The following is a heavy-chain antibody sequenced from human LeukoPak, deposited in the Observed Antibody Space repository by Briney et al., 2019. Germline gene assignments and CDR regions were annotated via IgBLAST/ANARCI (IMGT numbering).Heavy chain of an antibody. CDR2: ISYDGSNK. CDR3: AKVQRDNYYDSSGYTADAFDI. CDR1: GFTFSSYG. J-gene: IGHJ3*02. V-gene: IGHV3-30*18. Sequence: PGGSLRLSCAASGFTFSSYGMHWVRQAPGKGLEWVAVISYDGSNKYYADSVKGRFTISRDNSKNTLYLQMNSLRAEDTAVYYCAKVQRDNYYDSSGYTADAFDIWGQGTMVTVSS. D-gene: IGHD3-22*01.